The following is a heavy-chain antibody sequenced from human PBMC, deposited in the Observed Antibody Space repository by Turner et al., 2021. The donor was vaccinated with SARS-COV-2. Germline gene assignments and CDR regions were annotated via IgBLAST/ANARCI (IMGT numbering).Heavy chain of an antibody. CDR1: GFTFSSYG. D-gene: IGHD2-8*01. V-gene: IGHV3-33*01. J-gene: IGHJ6*03. CDR2: IWYDGSNK. Sequence: QVQLVESGGGVVQPGRSLRPSCAASGFTFSSYGMHWVRQAPGKGLEWVAVIWYDGSNKYYADSVKGRFTISRDNSKNTLYLQMNSLRAEDTAVYYCARDPNAGYYYMDVWGKGTTVTVSS. CDR3: ARDPNAGYYYMDV.